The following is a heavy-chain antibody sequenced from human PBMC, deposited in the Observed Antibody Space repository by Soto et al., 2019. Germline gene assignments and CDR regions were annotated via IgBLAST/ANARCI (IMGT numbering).Heavy chain of an antibody. CDR1: GQSFIGHS. Sequence: QVQLQQWGAGLVKPSETLSLSCAVYGQSFIGHSWAWIRQPPGKGLEWLGEINESGSTYYNPSLKSRVTMSTDTSKNQFSLKLSSVSAADTAAYFCARGSGIVALPGELEDVNYDYWGQGTLVNVSS. V-gene: IGHV4-34*01. CDR2: INESGST. J-gene: IGHJ4*02. D-gene: IGHD1-1*01. CDR3: ARGSGIVALPGELEDVNYDY.